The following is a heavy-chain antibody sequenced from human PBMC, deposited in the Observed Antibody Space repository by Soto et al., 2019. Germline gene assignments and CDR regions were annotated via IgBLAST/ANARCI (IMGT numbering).Heavy chain of an antibody. CDR3: TTRMTAHFDY. Sequence: GGSRRRSCVASGFTFSHYSLNWVRRAPGKGLEWVSTISDRPTGHTHYAESVRGRFTISRDDSRDTVFLQMDSLRAEDTAVYYCTTRMTAHFDYWGQGVLVTVSA. CDR1: GFTFSHYS. D-gene: IGHD2-21*02. CDR2: ISDRPTGHT. V-gene: IGHV3-21*04. J-gene: IGHJ4*02.